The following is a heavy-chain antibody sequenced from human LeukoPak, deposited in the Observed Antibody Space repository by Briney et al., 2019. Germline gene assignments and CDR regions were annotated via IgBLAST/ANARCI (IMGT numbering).Heavy chain of an antibody. D-gene: IGHD3-22*01. CDR3: TTLSLVVNYYYGMDV. CDR1: GFTFSNAW. CDR2: IKSKTDGGTT. J-gene: IGHJ6*02. V-gene: IGHV3-15*01. Sequence: GGSLRLSCAASGFTFSNAWMSWVRQAPGKGLEWVGRIKSKTDGGTTDYAAPVKGRFTISRDDSKNTLYLQMNSLKTEDTAVYYCTTLSLVVNYYYGMDVWGQGTTVTVSS.